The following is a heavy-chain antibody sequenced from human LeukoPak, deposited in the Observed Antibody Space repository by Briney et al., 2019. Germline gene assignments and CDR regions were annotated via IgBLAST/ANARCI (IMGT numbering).Heavy chain of an antibody. CDR3: ARTPNYGSGSLFSWFDS. V-gene: IGHV1-18*01. Sequence: ASVKVSCKASGYTFTKYGIAWVRQAPGQGLEWMGWISTYNGDTYYAQKVQGRVTMTTDTSTTTAYMELRSLRSDDTAVYYCARTPNYGSGSLFSWFDSWGQGTLVTVSS. CDR2: ISTYNGDT. CDR1: GYTFTKYG. D-gene: IGHD3-10*01. J-gene: IGHJ5*01.